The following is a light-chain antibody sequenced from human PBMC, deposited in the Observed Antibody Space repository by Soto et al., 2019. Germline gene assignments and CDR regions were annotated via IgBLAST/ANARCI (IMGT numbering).Light chain of an antibody. CDR1: QDVGRY. V-gene: IGKV1-8*01. CDR2: GAS. J-gene: IGKJ1*01. Sequence: AIRMTQSPSSLSASAGDRVAIACRASQDVGRYLAWYKQKPGQAPKLLIYGASTLQSGVPSRFSGGGSGTDFTLTIGCLQSEDFATYYYQHYKNYPGTFGERTKVEIK. CDR3: QHYKNYPGT.